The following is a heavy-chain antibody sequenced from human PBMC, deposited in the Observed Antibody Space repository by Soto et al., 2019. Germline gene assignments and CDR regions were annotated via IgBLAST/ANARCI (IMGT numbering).Heavy chain of an antibody. CDR2: IIPIFGTA. CDR1: GGTFSSYA. CDR3: ARDFAVTTYYYYGMDV. D-gene: IGHD4-4*01. V-gene: IGHV1-69*01. Sequence: QVQLVQSGAEVKKPGSSVKVSCKASGGTFSSYAISWVRQAPGQGLEWMGGIIPIFGTANYAQKFQGRVTITAEESTSTAYMEMSSLRSEDTAVYYCARDFAVTTYYYYGMDVWGQGTTVTVSS. J-gene: IGHJ6*02.